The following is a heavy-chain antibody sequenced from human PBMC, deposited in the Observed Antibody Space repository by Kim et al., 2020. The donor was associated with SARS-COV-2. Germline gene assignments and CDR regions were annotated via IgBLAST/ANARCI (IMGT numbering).Heavy chain of an antibody. CDR3: ARDFRDYGDYVYEFHYYYGMDV. CDR1: GGSISSGGYY. Sequence: SETLSLTCTVSGGSISSGGYYWSWIRQHPGKGLEWIGYIYYSGSTYYNPSLKSRVTISVDTSKNQFSLKLSSVTAADTAVYYCARDFRDYGDYVYEFHYYYGMDVWGQGTTVTVSS. D-gene: IGHD4-17*01. V-gene: IGHV4-31*03. CDR2: IYYSGST. J-gene: IGHJ6*02.